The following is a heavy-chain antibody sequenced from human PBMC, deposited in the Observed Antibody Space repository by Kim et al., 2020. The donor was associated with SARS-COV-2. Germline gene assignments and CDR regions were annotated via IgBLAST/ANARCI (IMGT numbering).Heavy chain of an antibody. J-gene: IGHJ4*02. Sequence: GGSLRLSCAASGFTFSKYSMIWVRQAPGKGLEWLSYIDTSSSTIKNADSVKGRFTISRDNAKDSLYLQMDSLRDEDTAVYYCARDNWADYWGQGTLVTVSS. CDR2: IDTSSSTI. V-gene: IGHV3-48*02. D-gene: IGHD1-1*01. CDR1: GFTFSKYS. CDR3: ARDNWADY.